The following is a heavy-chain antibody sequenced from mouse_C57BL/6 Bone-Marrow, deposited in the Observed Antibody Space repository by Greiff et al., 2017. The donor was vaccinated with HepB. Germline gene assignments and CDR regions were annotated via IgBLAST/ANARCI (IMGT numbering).Heavy chain of an antibody. CDR3: AGYGNYDY. V-gene: IGHV1-82*01. D-gene: IGHD2-1*01. CDR2: IYPGDGDT. CDR1: GYAFSSSW. J-gene: IGHJ2*01. Sequence: QVQLQQSGPELVKPGASVKISCKASGYAFSSSWMNWVKQRPGKGLEWIGRIYPGDGDTNYNGKFKGKATLTADKSSSTAYMQLGSLTSDDSAVYFCAGYGNYDYWGQGTTLTVSS.